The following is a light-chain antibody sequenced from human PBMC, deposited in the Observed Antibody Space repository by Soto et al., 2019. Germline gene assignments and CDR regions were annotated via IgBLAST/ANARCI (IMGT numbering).Light chain of an antibody. CDR1: QTISTY. CDR2: AAS. V-gene: IGKV1-39*01. J-gene: IGKJ2*01. Sequence: DLQMTQSPSALSASVGDRVTITCRASQTISTYLNWYQQKPGKAPKLLIYAASTLQSGVPSRFSGSGSGTDLTLTISSLQPEDFATYYCQQSLGIPYTFGQGTRLEIK. CDR3: QQSLGIPYT.